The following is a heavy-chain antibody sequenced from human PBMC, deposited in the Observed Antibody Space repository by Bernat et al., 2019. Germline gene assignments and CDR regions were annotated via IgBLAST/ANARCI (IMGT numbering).Heavy chain of an antibody. CDR1: GFTFSNAW. J-gene: IGHJ5*02. V-gene: IGHV3-15*01. D-gene: IGHD2-15*01. Sequence: EVQLVESGGGLVKPGGSLRLSCAASGFTFSNAWMSWVRQAPGKGLEWVGRIKSKTDGGTTDYAAPVKGRFTISRDDSKNTLYLQMNSLKTEDTAVYYCTNGLGWRWFDHWGQGTLVTVSS. CDR2: IKSKTDGGTT. CDR3: TNGLGWRWFDH.